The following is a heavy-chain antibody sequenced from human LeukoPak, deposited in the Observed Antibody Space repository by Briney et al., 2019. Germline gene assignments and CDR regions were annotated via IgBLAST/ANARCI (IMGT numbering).Heavy chain of an antibody. CDR2: IRAMGGRT. J-gene: IGHJ4*02. Sequence: GGSLRLSCAASGFTFSSYAMSWVRQATGKGLEWVSAIRAMGGRTYFADSVKGRFSISRDNSKNTLYLQMNSLRAEDTAVYYCARGDSRSHHDYWGEGTLVTVSS. CDR1: GFTFSSYA. V-gene: IGHV3-23*01. D-gene: IGHD6-13*01. CDR3: ARGDSRSHHDY.